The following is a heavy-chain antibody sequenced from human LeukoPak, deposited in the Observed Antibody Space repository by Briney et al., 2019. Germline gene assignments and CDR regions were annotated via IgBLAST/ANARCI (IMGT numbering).Heavy chain of an antibody. V-gene: IGHV3-23*01. Sequence: GSLRLSCAASGFTFNTYGMSWVRQAPGKGLEWVSGISGSGGATYYADSVKGRFTISRDDPHNTLYLQMNSLRAEDTAVYYCARDRDWNSGFDYWGQGTLVTVSS. CDR3: ARDRDWNSGFDY. D-gene: IGHD1-7*01. J-gene: IGHJ4*02. CDR1: GFTFNTYG. CDR2: ISGSGGAT.